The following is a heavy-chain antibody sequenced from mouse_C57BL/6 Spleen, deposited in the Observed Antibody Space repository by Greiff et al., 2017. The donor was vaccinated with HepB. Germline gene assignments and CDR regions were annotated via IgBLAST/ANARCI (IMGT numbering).Heavy chain of an antibody. Sequence: QVHVKQSGAELARPGASVKMSCKASGYTFTSYTMHWVKQRPGQGLEWIGYINPSSGYTKYNQKFKDKATLTADKSSSTAYMQLSSLTSEDSAVYYCARRSYGNYGAMDDWGQGTSVTVSS. CDR1: GYTFTSYT. CDR3: ARRSYGNYGAMDD. D-gene: IGHD2-1*01. CDR2: INPSSGYT. V-gene: IGHV1-4*01. J-gene: IGHJ4*01.